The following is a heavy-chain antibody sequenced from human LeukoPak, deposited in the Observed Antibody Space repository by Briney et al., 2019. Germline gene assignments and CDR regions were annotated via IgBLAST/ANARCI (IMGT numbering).Heavy chain of an antibody. D-gene: IGHD3-22*01. CDR3: AKDIGLAHYYYMDV. V-gene: IGHV3-43*01. CDR1: GFTFYDYT. CDR2: ISWDGGST. Sequence: PGRSLRLSCAASGFTFYDYTMHWVRHAPGKGLEWVSLISWDGGSTYYADSVKGRFTISRDNSKNSLYLQMNSLRTEDTALYYCAKDIGLAHYYYMDVGGKGTTVTVSS. J-gene: IGHJ6*03.